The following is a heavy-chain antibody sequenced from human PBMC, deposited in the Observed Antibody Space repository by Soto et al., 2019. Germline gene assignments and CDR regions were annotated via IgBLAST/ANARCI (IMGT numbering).Heavy chain of an antibody. CDR3: ASLNNWSSGDGRIDV. Sequence: QVQLVQSGAEVKKPGSSVKVSCKASGGTFNTYTISWVRQVPGQGLEWMGGIMPLYAKPTYAQPSLGRLTIGADGHTSTVYMELSSLRSEDTALYYCASLNNWSSGDGRIDVWGRGTAVSVSS. V-gene: IGHV1-69*01. CDR1: GGTFNTYT. CDR2: IMPLYAKP. D-gene: IGHD1-26*01. J-gene: IGHJ6*02.